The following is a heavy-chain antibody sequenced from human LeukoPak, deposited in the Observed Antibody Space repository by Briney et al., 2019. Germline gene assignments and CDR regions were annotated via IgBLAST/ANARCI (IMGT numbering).Heavy chain of an antibody. CDR3: ARDDYYDSSGLDY. J-gene: IGHJ4*02. D-gene: IGHD3-22*01. CDR2: ISTGGST. Sequence: GGSLRLSCVASGLTVSRHYMTWVRQAPGKGLEWLSVISTGGSTNYSDSVKGRFTISRDNSKNILYLQMNSLRAEDTAVYYCARDDYYDSSGLDYWGQGILVTVSS. CDR1: GLTVSRHY. V-gene: IGHV3-53*01.